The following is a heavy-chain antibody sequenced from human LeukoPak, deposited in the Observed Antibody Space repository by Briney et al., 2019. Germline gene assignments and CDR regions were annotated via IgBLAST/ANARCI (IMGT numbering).Heavy chain of an antibody. J-gene: IGHJ4*02. V-gene: IGHV3-23*01. CDR1: GFTFSSYA. D-gene: IGHD3-22*01. CDR3: AKGILPTYYYDSSGSIAYFDY. Sequence: PGGSLRLSCAASGFTFSSYAMSWVRQAPGKGLEWVSAISGSGGSTYYADSVKGRFTISRDNSKNTLYLQMNSLRAEDTAVYYCAKGILPTYYYDSSGSIAYFDYWGQGTLVIVSS. CDR2: ISGSGGST.